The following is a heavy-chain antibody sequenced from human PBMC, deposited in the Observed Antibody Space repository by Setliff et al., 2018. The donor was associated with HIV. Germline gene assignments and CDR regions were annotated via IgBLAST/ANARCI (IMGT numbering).Heavy chain of an antibody. CDR2: IYTSGST. V-gene: IGHV4-4*09. Sequence: SETLSLTCTVSGGSISTYYWSWIRQPQGKGLEWIGYIYTSGSTNYNPSFKTRVTISIDTSKKQVSLKLSSVTAADTAVYYCAGHANYDFWSGYWGYYFDYWGQGTLVTVSS. CDR1: GGSISTYY. CDR3: AGHANYDFWSGYWGYYFDY. D-gene: IGHD3-3*01. J-gene: IGHJ4*02.